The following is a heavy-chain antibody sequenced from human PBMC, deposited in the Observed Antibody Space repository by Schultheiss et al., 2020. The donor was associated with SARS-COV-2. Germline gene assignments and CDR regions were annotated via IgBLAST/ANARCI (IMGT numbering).Heavy chain of an antibody. V-gene: IGHV4-39*07. J-gene: IGHJ6*03. CDR3: ARAARDGYRLAYYYYYMDV. D-gene: IGHD5-24*01. CDR2: INHSGST. CDR1: GGSISSSSYY. Sequence: ETLSLTCTVSGGSISSSSYYWGWIRQPPGKGLEWIGEINHSGSTNYNPSLKSRVTISVDTSKNQFSLKLSSVTAADTAVYYCARAARDGYRLAYYYYYMDVWGKGTTVTVSS.